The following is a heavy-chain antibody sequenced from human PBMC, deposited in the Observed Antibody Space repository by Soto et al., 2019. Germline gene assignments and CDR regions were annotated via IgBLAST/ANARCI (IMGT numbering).Heavy chain of an antibody. CDR2: IYYSGST. Sequence: QLQLQESGPGLVKPSETLSLTCTVSGASISSSSYYWGWIRQPPGKGLEWIGSIYYSGSTYYNPTLTSRVSMSVETSKPQYSPKLSSVTAADTTVYYCARPLLPYYGSTYFDYWCQGTLITVSS. CDR1: GASISSSSYY. V-gene: IGHV4-39*01. D-gene: IGHD3-10*01. J-gene: IGHJ4*02. CDR3: ARPLLPYYGSTYFDY.